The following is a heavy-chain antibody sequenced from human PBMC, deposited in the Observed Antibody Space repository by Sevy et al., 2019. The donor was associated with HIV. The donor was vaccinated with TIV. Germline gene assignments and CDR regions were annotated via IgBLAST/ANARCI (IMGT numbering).Heavy chain of an antibody. J-gene: IGHJ3*02. D-gene: IGHD6-6*01. CDR2: TKQDGNEK. V-gene: IGHV3-7*04. CDR3: ARAYSSSSAFDI. CDR1: GFTFSSYW. Sequence: GGSLRLSCAGSGFTFSSYWMSWVRQAPGKGLEWVANTKQDGNEKYYVDSVKGRFTISRDNAKSSLYLQMNSLRAEDTAVYYCARAYSSSSAFDIWGQGTMVTVSS.